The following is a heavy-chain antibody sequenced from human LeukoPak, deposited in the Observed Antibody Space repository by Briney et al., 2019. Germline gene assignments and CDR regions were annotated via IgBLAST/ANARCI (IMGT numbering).Heavy chain of an antibody. V-gene: IGHV3-53*01. CDR3: AREARYYDSSGYYYPDY. D-gene: IGHD3-22*01. CDR2: IYSGGST. J-gene: IGHJ4*02. Sequence: GGSLRLSCPASGFTVSSNYISWVRQAPGKGLEWVPVIYSGGSTYYADSVKGRFTISTDNSKNTLYLQMNSLRAEDTAVYYCAREARYYDSSGYYYPDYWGQGTLVTVSS. CDR1: GFTVSSNY.